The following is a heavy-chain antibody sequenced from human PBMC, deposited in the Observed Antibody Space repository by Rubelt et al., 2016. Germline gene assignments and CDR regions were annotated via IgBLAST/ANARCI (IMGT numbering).Heavy chain of an antibody. V-gene: IGHV3-7*01. J-gene: IGHJ6*02. Sequence: EVQLVESGGGLVQPGGSLRLSCAASGFTFSSYWMSWVRQAPGKGLEWVANIKQDGSEKYYVDSVKGRFTIARDNAKNSLYLQMNSLRAEDTAVYYCARHSVAGTYYYYYGMDVWGQGTTVTVSS. CDR3: ARHSVAGTYYYYYGMDV. CDR1: GFTFSSYW. CDR2: IKQDGSEK. D-gene: IGHD6-19*01.